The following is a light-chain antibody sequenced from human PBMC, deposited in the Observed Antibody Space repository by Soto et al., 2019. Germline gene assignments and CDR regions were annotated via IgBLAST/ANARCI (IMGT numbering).Light chain of an antibody. CDR3: QHFGSSPPVI. CDR2: GAS. V-gene: IGKV3-20*01. J-gene: IGKJ5*01. CDR1: QTTSPKY. Sequence: EIELTQSPATLSLSPGESATLSCRVSQTTSPKYVAWYQQRRGLAPRLLVYGASKRAAGIPDRFRGSGSGLEFSLTISGLEPEDFAVYFCQHFGSSPPVIFGQGTRLEIK.